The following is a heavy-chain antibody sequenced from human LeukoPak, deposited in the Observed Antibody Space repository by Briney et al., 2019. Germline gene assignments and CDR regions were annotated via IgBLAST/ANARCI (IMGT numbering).Heavy chain of an antibody. CDR2: INHSGST. CDR3: ARSYLGGTYYDWFDP. CDR1: GGSFSGYY. V-gene: IGHV4-34*01. J-gene: IGHJ5*02. Sequence: SETLSLTCAVYGGSFSGYYWSWIRQPPGKGLEWIGEINHSGSTNYNPSLKSRVTISVDTSKNQFSLKLTSATAADTAVYYCARSYLGGTYYDWFDPWGQGTLVTVSS. D-gene: IGHD1-26*01.